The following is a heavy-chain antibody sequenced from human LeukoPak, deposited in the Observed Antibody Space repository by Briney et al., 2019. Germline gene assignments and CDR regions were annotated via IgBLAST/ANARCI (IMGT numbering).Heavy chain of an antibody. V-gene: IGHV4-34*01. J-gene: IGHJ6*03. CDR3: ARVLVYTIFGVVIPKDYMDF. CDR1: GGSFSGYY. CDR2: INHSGST. D-gene: IGHD3-3*01. Sequence: SETLSLTCAVYGGSFSGYYWRWIRQPPGKGLEWIGEINHSGSTYYNPSLKSRVTIAVDTSKNQFCLKLSSVTAADTAVYYCARVLVYTIFGVVIPKDYMDFWGKGTTVTVSS.